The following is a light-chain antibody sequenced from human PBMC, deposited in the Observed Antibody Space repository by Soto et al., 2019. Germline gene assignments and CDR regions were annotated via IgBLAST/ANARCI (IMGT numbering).Light chain of an antibody. Sequence: QAVVTQPPSVSGAPGQRVTISCSGTNSNIGAHHAVHWYQQLPGTAPKLLIYDNSNRPSGVPDRFSGFKSGTSASLAITGLQAEDEADYYCQSYDSSLSGSVFGGGTKLTVL. CDR2: DNS. CDR3: QSYDSSLSGSV. J-gene: IGLJ2*01. CDR1: NSNIGAHHA. V-gene: IGLV1-40*01.